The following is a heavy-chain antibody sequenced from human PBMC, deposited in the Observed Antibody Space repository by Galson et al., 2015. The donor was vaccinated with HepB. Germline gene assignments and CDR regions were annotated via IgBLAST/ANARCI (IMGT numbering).Heavy chain of an antibody. CDR1: GFTFSSYA. D-gene: IGHD2-2*01. J-gene: IGHJ6*02. CDR3: ARGSRGIVVALGGMDV. CDR2: ISYDGSNK. V-gene: IGHV3-30*04. Sequence: SLRLSCAASGFTFSSYAMHWVRQAPGKGLEWVAVISYDGSNKYYADSVKGRFTISRDNSKNTLYLQMNSLRAEDTAVYYCARGSRGIVVALGGMDVWGQGTTVTVSS.